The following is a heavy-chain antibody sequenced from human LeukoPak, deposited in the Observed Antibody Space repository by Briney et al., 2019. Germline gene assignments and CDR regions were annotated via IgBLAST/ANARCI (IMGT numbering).Heavy chain of an antibody. CDR3: AKSEMYCYGGICFPFYYMDV. V-gene: IGHV1-2*02. Sequence: ASVKVSCKASGYTFTGYYMHWVRQAPGQGLEWMGWINPNSGGTNYAQKFQGRVTMTRDTSISTAYMELSRLRSDDTAVYYCAKSEMYCYGGICFPFYYMDVWGKGTTVTVSS. J-gene: IGHJ6*03. D-gene: IGHD2-15*01. CDR1: GYTFTGYY. CDR2: INPNSGGT.